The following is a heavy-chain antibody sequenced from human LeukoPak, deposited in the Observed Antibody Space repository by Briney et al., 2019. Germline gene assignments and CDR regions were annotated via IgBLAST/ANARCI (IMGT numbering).Heavy chain of an antibody. Sequence: GSLRLSCAASGFTFRNYAMSWIRQPPGKGLEWIGEINHSGSTNYNPSLKSRVTISVDTSKNQFSLKLSSVTAADTAVYYCAGVGNLDAFDIWGQGTMVTVSS. D-gene: IGHD4-23*01. CDR3: AGVGNLDAFDI. J-gene: IGHJ3*02. V-gene: IGHV4-34*01. CDR1: GFTFRNYA. CDR2: INHSGST.